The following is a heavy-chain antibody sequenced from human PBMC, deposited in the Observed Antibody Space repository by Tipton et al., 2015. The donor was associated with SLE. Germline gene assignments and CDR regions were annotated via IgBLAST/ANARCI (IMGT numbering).Heavy chain of an antibody. D-gene: IGHD1-26*01. J-gene: IGHJ4*02. V-gene: IGHV3-53*01. Sequence: SLRLSCAASGFTVSSNYMSLVRQAPGKRLEWVSVIYSGGSTYYADSVKGRFTISRDNSKNTLYLQMNSLRAGDTAIYYCARDSGSYYFDYWGQGTLVTVSS. CDR2: IYSGGST. CDR1: GFTVSSNY. CDR3: ARDSGSYYFDY.